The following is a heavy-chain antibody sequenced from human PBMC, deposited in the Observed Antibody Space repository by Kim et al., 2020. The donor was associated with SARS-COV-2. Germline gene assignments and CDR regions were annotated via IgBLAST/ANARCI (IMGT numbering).Heavy chain of an antibody. D-gene: IGHD1-20*01. CDR1: GGSISSGTYY. V-gene: IGHV4-61*02. J-gene: IGHJ4*02. CDR3: ARSPGITSSLYFFDL. Sequence: SETLSLTCTVSGGSISSGTYYLSWIRQPAGRGLEWIGRTFTSGSTTYNPSLKNRVTISVDTSKNQFSLNLTSVTAADTAIYYCARSPGITSSLYFFDLWGQGTLFTVSS. CDR2: TFTSGST.